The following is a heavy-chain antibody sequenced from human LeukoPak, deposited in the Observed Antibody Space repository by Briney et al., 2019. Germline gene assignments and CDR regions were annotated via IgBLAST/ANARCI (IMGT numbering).Heavy chain of an antibody. J-gene: IGHJ6*03. CDR2: IKQDGSEK. V-gene: IGHV3-7*01. D-gene: IGHD3-10*01. CDR1: GFTFSSYW. CDR3: ARAALNGEGGLLWFGELLRSYMDV. Sequence: GGSLRLSCAASGFTFSSYWMSWVRQAPGKGLEWVANIKQDGSEKYCVDSVKGRFTISRDNAKNSLYLQMNSLRAEDTAVYYCARAALNGEGGLLWFGELLRSYMDVWGKGTTVTISS.